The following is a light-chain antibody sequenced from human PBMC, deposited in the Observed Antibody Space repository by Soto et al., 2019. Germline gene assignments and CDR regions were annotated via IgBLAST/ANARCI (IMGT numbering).Light chain of an antibody. CDR3: QLRSNWPPTWT. CDR2: DAS. Sequence: EIVLTQSPATLSLSPGERATLSCRASQSISNYLAWYQHRPGQAPRLLIYDASTRATGIPARFSVSGSGTDFTLTIRSLEPEDFAVYFCQLRSNWPPTWTFGQGTKVEIK. V-gene: IGKV3-11*01. J-gene: IGKJ1*01. CDR1: QSISNY.